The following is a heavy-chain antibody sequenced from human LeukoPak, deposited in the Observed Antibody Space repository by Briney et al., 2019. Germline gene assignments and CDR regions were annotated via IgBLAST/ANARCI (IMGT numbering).Heavy chain of an antibody. CDR1: GYTFTSYY. CDR3: ARGEIFSMVRGVIIAGRWFDP. Sequence: ASVKVSCKASGYTFTSYYMHWVRQAPGQGLEWMGIINPSGGSTSYAQKFQGRVTMTRDMSTSTVYMELSSLRSEDTAVYYCARGEIFSMVRGVIIAGRWFDPWGQGTLVTVSS. CDR2: INPSGGST. V-gene: IGHV1-46*01. J-gene: IGHJ5*02. D-gene: IGHD3-10*01.